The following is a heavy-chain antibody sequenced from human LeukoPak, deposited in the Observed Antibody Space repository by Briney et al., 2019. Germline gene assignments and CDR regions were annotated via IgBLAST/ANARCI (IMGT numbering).Heavy chain of an antibody. D-gene: IGHD2-2*01. CDR3: ARRYCSSTSCYYYFDY. CDR2: INPNSGGT. J-gene: IGHJ4*02. V-gene: IGHV1-2*02. Sequence: ASVKVSFKASGYTFTGYYMHWVRQAPGQGLEWMGWINPNSGGTNYAQKFQGRATMTRDTSISTAYMELSRLRSDDTAVYYCARRYCSSTSCYYYFDYWGQGTLVTVSS. CDR1: GYTFTGYY.